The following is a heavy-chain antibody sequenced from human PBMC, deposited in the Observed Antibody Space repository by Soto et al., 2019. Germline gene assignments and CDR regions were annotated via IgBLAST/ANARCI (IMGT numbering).Heavy chain of an antibody. CDR3: ASPYSGYDVIDY. J-gene: IGHJ4*02. V-gene: IGHV3-30-3*01. CDR1: GFTFSSYA. CDR2: ISYDGSNK. D-gene: IGHD5-12*01. Sequence: PGGSLRLSCAASGFTFSSYAMHWVRQAPGKGLEWVAVISYDGSNKYYADSVKGRFTISRDNSKNTLYLQMNSLRAEDTAVYYCASPYSGYDVIDYWGQGTLVTVSS.